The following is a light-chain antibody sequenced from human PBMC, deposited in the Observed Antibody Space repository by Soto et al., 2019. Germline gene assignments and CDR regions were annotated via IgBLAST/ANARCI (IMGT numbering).Light chain of an antibody. V-gene: IGKV1-5*01. J-gene: IGKJ4*01. CDR1: QSISGW. CDR2: GAS. Sequence: DIQMTQSPSSLSASVGDRVTITFRASQSISGWLAWYQQKXGKAPNXXIYGASSLQSGVRSKFSCSRAGPECTRTISSLQPEDIDTDYCLQHNSYPRTFGGGTKVDIK. CDR3: LQHNSYPRT.